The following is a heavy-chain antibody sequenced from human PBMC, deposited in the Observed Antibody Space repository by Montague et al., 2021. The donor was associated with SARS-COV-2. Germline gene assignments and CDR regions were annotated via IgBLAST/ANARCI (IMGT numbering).Heavy chain of an antibody. V-gene: IGHV4-61*08. CDR2: IYYSGST. CDR3: ARYTRQIRLIVFDYGMDV. J-gene: IGHJ6*02. Sequence: VKPTQTLTLTCTFSGFSLSTRGMRASWIRQPPGKGLEWIGYIYYSGSTNYNPSLKSRVTISVDTSKNQFSLKLSSVTAADTAVYYCARYTRQIRLIVFDYGMDVWGQGTTVTVSS. CDR1: GFSLSTRGMR. D-gene: IGHD4-17*01.